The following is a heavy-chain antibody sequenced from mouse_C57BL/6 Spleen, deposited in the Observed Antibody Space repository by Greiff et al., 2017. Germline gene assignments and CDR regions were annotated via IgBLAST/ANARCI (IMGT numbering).Heavy chain of an antibody. Sequence: QVQLQQPGTELVKPGASVKLSCKASGYTFTSSWMHWVKQRPGQGLEWIGNINPSNGGTNYNEKFKSKATLTVDKSSSTAYMQLSSLTSEDSAVYYCARDHYSNYWFAYWGQGTLVTVSA. CDR2: INPSNGGT. D-gene: IGHD2-5*01. CDR1: GYTFTSSW. J-gene: IGHJ3*01. V-gene: IGHV1-53*01. CDR3: ARDHYSNYWFAY.